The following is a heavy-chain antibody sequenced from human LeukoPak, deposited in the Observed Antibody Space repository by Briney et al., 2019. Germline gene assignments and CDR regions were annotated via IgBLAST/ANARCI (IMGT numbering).Heavy chain of an antibody. D-gene: IGHD2-8*01. CDR2: ISYDGSNK. CDR3: ARLMFLWPPIYFDY. CDR1: GFTFSSYG. V-gene: IGHV3-30*03. Sequence: PGGSLRLSCAASGFTFSSYGMHWVRQAPCKGLEWVAVISYDGSNKYYADSVKGRFTISRDNPGNSVYLQMNSLRAEDTAVYYCARLMFLWPPIYFDYWGQGTLVTVSS. J-gene: IGHJ4*02.